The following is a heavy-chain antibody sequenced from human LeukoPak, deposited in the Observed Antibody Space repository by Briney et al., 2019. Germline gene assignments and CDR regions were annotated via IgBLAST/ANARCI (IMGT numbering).Heavy chain of an antibody. Sequence: ASVKVSCKASGYTFTSYGISWVRQAPGQGLEWMGWISAYNGNTNYAQKLQGRVTMTTDTSTSTAYMELRSLRSDDTAVYYCARTHYDILTGYYTFDYWGQGTLVTVSS. CDR3: ARTHYDILTGYYTFDY. CDR1: GYTFTSYG. J-gene: IGHJ4*02. D-gene: IGHD3-9*01. V-gene: IGHV1-18*01. CDR2: ISAYNGNT.